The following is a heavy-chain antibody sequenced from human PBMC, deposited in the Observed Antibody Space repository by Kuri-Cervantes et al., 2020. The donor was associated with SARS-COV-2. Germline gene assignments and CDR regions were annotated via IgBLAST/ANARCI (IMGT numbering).Heavy chain of an antibody. Sequence: LSLTCAASGFTFSSYAMSWVRQAPGKGLEWVSAISGSVGSTYYADSVKGRFTISRDNSKNTLYLQMNSLRAEDTAVYYCAKGPRSGSDYFDYWGQGTLVTVSS. J-gene: IGHJ4*02. CDR2: ISGSVGST. CDR3: AKGPRSGSDYFDY. V-gene: IGHV3-23*01. D-gene: IGHD3-3*01. CDR1: GFTFSSYA.